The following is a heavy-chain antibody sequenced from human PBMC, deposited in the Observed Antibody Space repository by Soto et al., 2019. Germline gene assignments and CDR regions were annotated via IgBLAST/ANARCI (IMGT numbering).Heavy chain of an antibody. CDR1: GGTFSSYT. Sequence: QVQLVQSGAEVKKPGSSVKVSCKASGGTFSSYTISWVRQAPGQGLEWMGRIIPILGIANYAQKFQGRVTITADKSTSTAYMELSSLRSEDTAVYYCAREGWDIVVVVAATPAQTWFDPWGQGTLVTVSS. J-gene: IGHJ5*02. V-gene: IGHV1-69*08. D-gene: IGHD2-15*01. CDR3: AREGWDIVVVVAATPAQTWFDP. CDR2: IIPILGIA.